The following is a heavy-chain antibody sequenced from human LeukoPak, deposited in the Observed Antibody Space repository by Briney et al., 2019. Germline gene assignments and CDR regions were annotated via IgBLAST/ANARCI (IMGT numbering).Heavy chain of an antibody. Sequence: GGSLRLSCAASGFTFSSYAMSWVRQAPGKGLEWVSAISGSGGSTYYADSVKGRFTISRDNSKSTLYLQMNTLRAEDTAVYYSAKDISLRDIVVVPAAPTDYWGQGTLVTVSS. J-gene: IGHJ4*02. D-gene: IGHD2-2*01. V-gene: IGHV3-23*01. CDR3: AKDISLRDIVVVPAAPTDY. CDR1: GFTFSSYA. CDR2: ISGSGGST.